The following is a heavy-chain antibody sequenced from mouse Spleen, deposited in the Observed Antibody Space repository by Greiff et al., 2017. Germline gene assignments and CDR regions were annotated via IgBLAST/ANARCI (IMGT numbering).Heavy chain of an antibody. J-gene: IGHJ3*01. Sequence: EVKLVESGGGLVKLGGSLKLSCAASGFTFSSYAMSWVRQTPEKRLEWVATISSGGGNTYYPDSVKGRFTISRDNAKNTLYLQMSSLKSEDTAMYYCARHDYYGSSSFAYWGQGTLVTVSA. CDR1: GFTFSSYA. D-gene: IGHD1-1*01. CDR3: ARHDYYGSSSFAY. CDR2: ISSGGGNT. V-gene: IGHV5-9*04.